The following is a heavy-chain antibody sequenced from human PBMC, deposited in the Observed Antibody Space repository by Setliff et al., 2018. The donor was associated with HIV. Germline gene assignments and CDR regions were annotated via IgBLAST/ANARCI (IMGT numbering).Heavy chain of an antibody. J-gene: IGHJ3*02. CDR1: GGSISSGGYS. CDR3: ARESLNLGELSSNPDASDI. CDR2: IYYSGST. D-gene: IGHD3-16*02. Sequence: KASETLSLTCAVSGGSISSGGYSWSWIRQPPGKGLEWIGYIYYSGSTYYSPSLKSRVTISADTSKNPVSLKLTSVTAADTAVYYCARESLNLGELSSNPDASDIWGQGTMVTVSS. V-gene: IGHV4-30-2*01.